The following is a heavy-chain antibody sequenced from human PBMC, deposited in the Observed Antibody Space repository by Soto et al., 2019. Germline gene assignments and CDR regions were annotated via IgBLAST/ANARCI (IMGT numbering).Heavy chain of an antibody. Sequence: GGSLRLSCAASGFTFSTYAMSWVRQAPGKGLEWFSAISGSGGSTYYADSVKGRFTISRDNSKNTLYLQMNSLRAEDTAVYFCAKASKGYTGYDLDYWGQGTPVTVSS. CDR3: AKASKGYTGYDLDY. V-gene: IGHV3-23*01. J-gene: IGHJ4*02. CDR1: GFTFSTYA. CDR2: ISGSGGST. D-gene: IGHD5-12*01.